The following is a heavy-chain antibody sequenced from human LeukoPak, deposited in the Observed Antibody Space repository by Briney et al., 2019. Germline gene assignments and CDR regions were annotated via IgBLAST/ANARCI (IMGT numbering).Heavy chain of an antibody. J-gene: IGHJ4*02. CDR1: GFTFSSYA. V-gene: IGHV3-23*01. Sequence: GGSLRLSCAASGFTFSSYAMSWVRQAPGKGLEWVSAMSGSGGSTYYADSVKGRFTISRDNSKNTLYLQMNSLRAEDTAVYYCAKDRTAGPPERWLQFRASFDYWGQGTLVTVSS. D-gene: IGHD5-24*01. CDR3: AKDRTAGPPERWLQFRASFDY. CDR2: MSGSGGST.